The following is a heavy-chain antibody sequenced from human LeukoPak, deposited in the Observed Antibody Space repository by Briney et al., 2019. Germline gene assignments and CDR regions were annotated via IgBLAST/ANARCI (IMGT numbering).Heavy chain of an antibody. J-gene: IGHJ4*02. D-gene: IGHD3-22*01. Sequence: GGSLRLSCAASGFTFSSYGMNWVRQAPGKGLEWVSAISGGGSSTYYADSVKGRFTISRDNAKNSLYLQMNSLRAEDTAVYYCARGVGSGYYQILFDYWGQGTLVTVSS. CDR3: ARGVGSGYYQILFDY. CDR2: ISGGGSST. V-gene: IGHV3-21*01. CDR1: GFTFSSYG.